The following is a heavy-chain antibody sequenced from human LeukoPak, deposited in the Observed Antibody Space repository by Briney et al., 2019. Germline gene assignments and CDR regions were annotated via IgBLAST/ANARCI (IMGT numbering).Heavy chain of an antibody. CDR3: ARGWFDP. CDR1: GGSISSGGYS. J-gene: IGHJ5*02. Sequence: SQTLSLTCAVSGGSISSGGYSWSWIRQPPGKGLEWIGYIYHSGSTYYNPSLKSRVTISVDRSKNQFSLKLSPVTAADTAVYYCARGWFDPWGQGTLVTVSS. V-gene: IGHV4-30-2*01. CDR2: IYHSGST.